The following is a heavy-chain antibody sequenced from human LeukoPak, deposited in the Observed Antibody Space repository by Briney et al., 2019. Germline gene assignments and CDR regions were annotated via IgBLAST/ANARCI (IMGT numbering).Heavy chain of an antibody. CDR1: GGSIGSYY. D-gene: IGHD4-17*01. V-gene: IGHV4-59*01. CDR2: IYYSGST. Sequence: KPSETLSLTCTVSGGSIGSYYWSWIRQPPGKGLEWIGYIYYSGSTNYNPSLKSRVTISVDTSKNQFSLKLSSVTAADTAVYYCARDSTPNGDYAFDIWGQGTMVTVSS. CDR3: ARDSTPNGDYAFDI. J-gene: IGHJ3*02.